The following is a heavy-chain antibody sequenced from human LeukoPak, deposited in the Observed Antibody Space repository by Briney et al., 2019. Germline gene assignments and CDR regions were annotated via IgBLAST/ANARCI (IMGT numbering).Heavy chain of an antibody. D-gene: IGHD6-19*01. Sequence: GGSLRLSCAASGFTFSSCEMNWVRQAPGKGLEWVSYISSSGRTIYYADSVKGRFTISRDNAKNSLYLQMNSLRAEDTAVYYCAGGSAVPGIFEYWGQGTLVTVSS. V-gene: IGHV3-48*03. CDR1: GFTFSSCE. CDR2: ISSSGRTI. CDR3: AGGSAVPGIFEY. J-gene: IGHJ4*02.